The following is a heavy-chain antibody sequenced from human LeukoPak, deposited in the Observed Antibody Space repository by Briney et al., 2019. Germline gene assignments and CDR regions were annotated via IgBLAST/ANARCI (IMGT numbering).Heavy chain of an antibody. J-gene: IGHJ4*02. CDR3: ARDVAVAGLSFGY. CDR1: GGTFSSYA. CDR2: IIPIFGTA. D-gene: IGHD6-19*01. Sequence: ASVKVSCKASGGTFSSYAISWVRQAPGQGLEWMGRIIPIFGTANYAQKFQGRVTITTDESTSTAYMELSSLRSEDTAVYYCARDVAVAGLSFGYWGQGTLVTVSS. V-gene: IGHV1-69*05.